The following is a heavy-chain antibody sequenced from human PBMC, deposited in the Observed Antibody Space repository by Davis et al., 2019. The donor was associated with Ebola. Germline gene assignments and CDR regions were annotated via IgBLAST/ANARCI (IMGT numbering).Heavy chain of an antibody. J-gene: IGHJ4*02. CDR3: ASSSSGWYGDYFDY. CDR2: INHSGST. Sequence: MPGGSLRLSCAASGFTFSGYYWSWIRQPPGKGLEWIGEINHSGSTNYNPSLKSRVTISVDTSKNQFSLKLSSVTAADTAVYYCASSSSGWYGDYFDYWGQGTLVTVSS. V-gene: IGHV4-34*01. D-gene: IGHD6-19*01. CDR1: GFTFSGYY.